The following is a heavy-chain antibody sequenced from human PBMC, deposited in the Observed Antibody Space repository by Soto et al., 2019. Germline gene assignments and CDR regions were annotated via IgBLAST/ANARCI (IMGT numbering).Heavy chain of an antibody. CDR3: ARDSFGTRDSDWFDP. Sequence: SETLSLTCTVSGGSISSYYWSWIRQPPGQGLEWIGYIYYSGSTNYNPSLKSRVTISVDTSKNQFSLKLSSVTAADTAVYYCARDSFGTRDSDWFDPWGQGTLVTVSS. V-gene: IGHV4-59*01. D-gene: IGHD1-1*01. J-gene: IGHJ5*02. CDR1: GGSISSYY. CDR2: IYYSGST.